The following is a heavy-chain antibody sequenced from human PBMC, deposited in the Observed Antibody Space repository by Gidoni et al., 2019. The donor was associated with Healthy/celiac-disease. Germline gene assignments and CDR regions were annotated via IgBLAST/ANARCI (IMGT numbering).Heavy chain of an antibody. J-gene: IGHJ2*01. CDR3: ARERDGGNSFWYFDL. V-gene: IGHV4-31*03. D-gene: IGHD2-21*02. CDR1: GGSISSGGYY. Sequence: QVQLQESGPGLVKPSQTLSLPCTVSGGSISSGGYYWSWIRQHPGKGLEWIGYIYYSGSTYYNPSLKSRVTISVDTSKNQFALKLSAVTAADTAVYYCARERDGGNSFWYFDLWGRGTLVTVSS. CDR2: IYYSGST.